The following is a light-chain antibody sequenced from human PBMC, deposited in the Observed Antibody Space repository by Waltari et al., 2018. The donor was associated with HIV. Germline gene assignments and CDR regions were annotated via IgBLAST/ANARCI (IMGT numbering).Light chain of an antibody. J-gene: IGKJ5*01. CDR2: TAS. Sequence: DIQMTQSPSSLSASVGDRVTITCRASQTIDTFLEWYQQKPAKAPKLLISTASSLQSGVPSRFSGSGSGTDFTLTISSLQPEDFVTYYCQQSYTTATTFGQGTRLEIK. V-gene: IGKV1-39*01. CDR1: QTIDTF. CDR3: QQSYTTATT.